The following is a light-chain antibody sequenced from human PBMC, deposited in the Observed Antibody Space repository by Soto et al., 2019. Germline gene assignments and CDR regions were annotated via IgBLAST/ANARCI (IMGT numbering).Light chain of an antibody. CDR1: QSGSSY. CDR3: QQRSNWQIT. J-gene: IGKJ5*01. CDR2: DAS. V-gene: IGKV3-11*01. Sequence: EILMSQSPAVLSSSPGEKTTLPCRASQSGSSYLAWYQQKPGQAPRLLIYDASNSATGIPARCSGSGSGTDCTLTISSLEPEDFAVYYCQQRSNWQITCGQGTRLEIK.